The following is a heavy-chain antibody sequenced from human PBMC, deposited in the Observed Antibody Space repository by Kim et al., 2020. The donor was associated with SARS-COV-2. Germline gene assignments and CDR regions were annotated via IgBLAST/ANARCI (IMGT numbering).Heavy chain of an antibody. Sequence: ASVKVSCKVSGYTLTELSMHWVRQAPGKGLEWMGGFDPEDGETIYAQKFQGRVTMTEDTSTDTAYMELSSLRSEDTAVYYCATVGPRDYYYGMDVWGQGTTVTVSS. CDR2: FDPEDGET. J-gene: IGHJ6*02. D-gene: IGHD3-10*01. CDR1: GYTLTELS. V-gene: IGHV1-24*01. CDR3: ATVGPRDYYYGMDV.